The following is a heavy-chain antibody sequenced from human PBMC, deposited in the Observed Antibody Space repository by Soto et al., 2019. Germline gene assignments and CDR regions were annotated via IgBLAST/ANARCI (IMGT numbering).Heavy chain of an antibody. CDR3: GRSGWYHFDYYYYGMDV. CDR1: GYTFTSYG. CDR2: ISAYNGNT. V-gene: IGHV1-18*04. Sequence: GASVKVSCKASGYTFTSYGISWVRQALGQGLEWMGWISAYNGNTNYAQKLQGRVTMTTDTSTSTAYMELRSLRSDDTAVYYCGRSGWYHFDYYYYGMDVWGQGTTVTVSS. J-gene: IGHJ6*02. D-gene: IGHD6-19*01.